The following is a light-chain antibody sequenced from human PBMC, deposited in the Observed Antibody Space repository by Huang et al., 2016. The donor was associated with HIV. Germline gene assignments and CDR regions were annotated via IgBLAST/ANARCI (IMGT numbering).Light chain of an antibody. CDR2: SAS. J-gene: IGKJ1*01. Sequence: EIVMTQSPATLSVSPGERATLSCRASQSIGINLAWYQQKPGQAPRLLLSSASTRATGIPARFSGSGSGTEFTLTISSLQSEDFAVYYCQHYHNWPWTFGQGTKVDIK. CDR1: QSIGIN. CDR3: QHYHNWPWT. V-gene: IGKV3-15*01.